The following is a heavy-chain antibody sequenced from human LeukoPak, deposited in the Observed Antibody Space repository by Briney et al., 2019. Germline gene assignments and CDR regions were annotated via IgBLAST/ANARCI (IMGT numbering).Heavy chain of an antibody. J-gene: IGHJ6*03. CDR1: GFTFSSYS. Sequence: GGSLRLSCAASGFTFSSYSMNWVRQAPGKGLEWVSVIYSGGSTYYADSVKGRFTISRDNSKNTLYLQMNSLRAEDTAVYYCARVGGKMATIRPTKTKRYYYYYMDVWGKGTTVTISS. D-gene: IGHD5-24*01. V-gene: IGHV3-53*01. CDR2: IYSGGST. CDR3: ARVGGKMATIRPTKTKRYYYYYMDV.